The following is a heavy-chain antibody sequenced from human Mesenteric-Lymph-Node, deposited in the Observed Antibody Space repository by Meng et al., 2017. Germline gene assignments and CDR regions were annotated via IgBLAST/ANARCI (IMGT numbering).Heavy chain of an antibody. CDR3: ARDIVGAASKFDY. CDR1: GGTFSSYA. CDR2: IIPIFGTA. V-gene: IGHV1-69*05. Sequence: GVGGSKPGARCTVSCKAFGGTFSSYAISWLRQAPGQGLEWMGGIIPIFGTANYAQKVQGRVTITRDTSATTAYMELSSLRSEDTAVYYCARDIVGAASKFDYWGQGTLVTVSS. J-gene: IGHJ4*02. D-gene: IGHD1-26*01.